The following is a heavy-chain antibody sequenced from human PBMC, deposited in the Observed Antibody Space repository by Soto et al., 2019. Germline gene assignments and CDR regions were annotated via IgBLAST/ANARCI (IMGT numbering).Heavy chain of an antibody. Sequence: QVQLVESGGGVVQPGRSLRLSCAASGFTFSSYGMHWVRQAPGKGLEWVAVIWYDGSNKYYADSVKGRFTISRDNSKNTLYLQMNSPRAEDTAVYYCARTYYGSGSYPLDYWGQGTLVTVSS. CDR3: ARTYYGSGSYPLDY. CDR2: IWYDGSNK. D-gene: IGHD3-10*01. V-gene: IGHV3-33*01. J-gene: IGHJ4*02. CDR1: GFTFSSYG.